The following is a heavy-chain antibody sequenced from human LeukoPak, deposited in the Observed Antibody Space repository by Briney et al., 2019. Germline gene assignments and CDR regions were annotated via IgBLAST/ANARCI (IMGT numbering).Heavy chain of an antibody. D-gene: IGHD2-8*01. CDR1: GFTFSSYA. CDR2: ISDSGDYT. J-gene: IGHJ4*02. CDR3: AKDTSIGKYCTNGVCSPLDY. Sequence: GGSLTLSCAGSGFTFSSYAMSWVRQAPGQGVEWVSVISDSGDYTSYADSVRGRFTLSRDNSRNTLYLQMISLRPEDTAVYYCAKDTSIGKYCTNGVCSPLDYWGQGTLVTVSS. V-gene: IGHV3-23*01.